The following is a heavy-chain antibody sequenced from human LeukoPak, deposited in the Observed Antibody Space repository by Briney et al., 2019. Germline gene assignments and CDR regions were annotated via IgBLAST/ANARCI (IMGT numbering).Heavy chain of an antibody. J-gene: IGHJ4*02. CDR1: GYTFTSYD. V-gene: IGHV1-8*03. CDR2: MNPNSGNT. Sequence: GASVKVSCKASGYTFTSYDINWVRQATGQGLEWMGWMNPNSGNTGYAQKFQGRVTVTRNTSISTAYMELRSLRSEGTAVYYCARDLDCGGDCYSQWGRYFDYWGQGTLVTVSS. D-gene: IGHD2-21*02. CDR3: ARDLDCGGDCYSQWGRYFDY.